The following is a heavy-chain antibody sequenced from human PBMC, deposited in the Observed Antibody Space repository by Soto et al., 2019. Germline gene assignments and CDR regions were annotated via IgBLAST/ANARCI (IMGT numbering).Heavy chain of an antibody. CDR2: ISSSSSTI. CDR3: ARDNPRSSGWDV. J-gene: IGHJ6*02. V-gene: IGHV3-48*02. Sequence: EVQLVESGGGLVQPGASLRLSCEASGFTLSSYSMNWARQAPGQGLEWVSYISSSSSTIYYADSVKGRFTISRDNAKNSLYLQMNSLRDEDTAVYYCARDNPRSSGWDVWGQGTTVTVSS. CDR1: GFTLSSYS.